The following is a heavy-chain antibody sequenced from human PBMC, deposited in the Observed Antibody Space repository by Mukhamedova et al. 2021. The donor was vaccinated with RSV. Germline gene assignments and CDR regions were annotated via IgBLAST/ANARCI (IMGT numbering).Heavy chain of an antibody. V-gene: IGHV3-21*01. CDR1: SYS. D-gene: IGHD3-10*01. J-gene: IGHJ4*01. CDR3: ARSAEYPDYYGSGSYDY. CDR2: ISCSSSYI. Sequence: SYSMNWVRQAPGKGLEWVSSISCSSSYIYYADSVKGRFTISRDNAKNSLYLQMNSLRAEDTAVYYCARSAEYPDYYGSGSYDYWG.